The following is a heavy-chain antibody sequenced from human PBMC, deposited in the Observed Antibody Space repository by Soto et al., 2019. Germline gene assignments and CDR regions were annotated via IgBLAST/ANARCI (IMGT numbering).Heavy chain of an antibody. CDR3: AREEAYSSMDDAFDI. CDR1: GGTFSSYA. V-gene: IGHV1-69*13. Sequence: ASVKVSCKASGGTFSSYAISWVRQAPGQGLEWMGGIIPIFGTANYAQKFQGRVTITADESTSTAYMELSSLRSEDTAVYYCAREEAYSSMDDAFDIWGQGPMVTVSS. J-gene: IGHJ3*02. D-gene: IGHD6-13*01. CDR2: IIPIFGTA.